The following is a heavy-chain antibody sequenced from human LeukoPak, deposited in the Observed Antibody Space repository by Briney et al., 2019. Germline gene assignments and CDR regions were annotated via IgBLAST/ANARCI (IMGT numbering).Heavy chain of an antibody. CDR2: ISSSSSTI. Sequence: GGSLRLSCAASGFTFSSYSMNWVRQAPGKGLEWVSYISSSSSTIYYADSVKGRFTISRDNAKNSLYLQMNSLRAEDTAVYYCARDSPIRDGYNYYFDYWGQGTLVTVSS. CDR1: GFTFSSYS. V-gene: IGHV3-48*01. D-gene: IGHD5-12*01. J-gene: IGHJ4*02. CDR3: ARDSPIRDGYNYYFDY.